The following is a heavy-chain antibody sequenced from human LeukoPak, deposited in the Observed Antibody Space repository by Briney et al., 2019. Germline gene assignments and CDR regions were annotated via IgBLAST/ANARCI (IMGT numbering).Heavy chain of an antibody. V-gene: IGHV3-21*01. CDR2: ISSSSSYI. Sequence: GGSLRLSCAASGFTFSSYSMNWVRQAPGKGLEWVSSISSSSSYIYYADSVKGRFTISRDNAKNSLYLQMNSLRAEDTAVYYCARAFGVVMPGGYWGQGTLVTVSS. J-gene: IGHJ4*02. D-gene: IGHD3-3*01. CDR3: ARAFGVVMPGGY. CDR1: GFTFSSYS.